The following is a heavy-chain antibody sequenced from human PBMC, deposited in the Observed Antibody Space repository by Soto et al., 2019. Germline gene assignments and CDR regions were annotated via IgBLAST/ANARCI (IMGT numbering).Heavy chain of an antibody. J-gene: IGHJ4*02. CDR1: GFTFSNYA. CDR3: AKGKSSGWYYFDY. V-gene: IGHV3-23*01. CDR2: ISASGRDT. D-gene: IGHD6-19*01. Sequence: GGSLRLSCAASGFTFSNYAMSWVRQAPGKGLEWVSGISASGRDTYYADSVKDRFTISRDNSKNTVYLQVNSLRADDTAIYYCAKGKSSGWYYFDYWGQGTPVTVSA.